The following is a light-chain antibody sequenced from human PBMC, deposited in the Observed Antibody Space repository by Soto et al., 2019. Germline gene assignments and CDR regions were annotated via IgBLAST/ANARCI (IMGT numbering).Light chain of an antibody. Sequence: DIQMTQSPSSLSASLGDRVTITCRAIQGIGVYLAWFQQKPGNVPKLLIYAASTLQSGVPSRFSGSGSGTDFTLTISSLQPEDVATYYCQKDNSAPLTFGGGTKVEIK. CDR3: QKDNSAPLT. CDR2: AAS. J-gene: IGKJ4*01. V-gene: IGKV1-27*01. CDR1: QGIGVY.